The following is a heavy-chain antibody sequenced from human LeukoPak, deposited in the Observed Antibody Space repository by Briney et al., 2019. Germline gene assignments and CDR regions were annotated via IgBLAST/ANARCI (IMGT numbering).Heavy chain of an antibody. J-gene: IGHJ5*02. V-gene: IGHV1-69*08. Sequence: SVKVSFKASGGSFSDYSISWVRQAPGQGLEWMGRIIAILDTAHYAQKFQGRFTITADKSTTTVYMELSSLRSDDTAVYYCVRSGYDYDWFDPWGQGTLVTVSS. D-gene: IGHD5-12*01. CDR2: IIAILDTA. CDR1: GGSFSDYS. CDR3: VRSGYDYDWFDP.